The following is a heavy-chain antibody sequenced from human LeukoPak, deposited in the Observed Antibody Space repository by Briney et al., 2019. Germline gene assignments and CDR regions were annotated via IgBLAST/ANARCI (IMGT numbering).Heavy chain of an antibody. Sequence: GGSLRLSCAASGITFSSYGMSWVRQAPGKGLEWVSSISSTGGTTYYADSVKGRFTISRDNSKNTLYLQMNSLRAEDTAVYYCAKGGVLLWFGESAFDIWGQGTMVTVSS. CDR2: ISSTGGTT. CDR3: AKGGVLLWFGESAFDI. V-gene: IGHV3-23*01. CDR1: GITFSSYG. D-gene: IGHD3-10*01. J-gene: IGHJ3*02.